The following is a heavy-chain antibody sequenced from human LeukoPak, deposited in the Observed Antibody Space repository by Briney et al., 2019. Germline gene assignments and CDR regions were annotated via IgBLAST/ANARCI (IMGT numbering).Heavy chain of an antibody. D-gene: IGHD3-22*01. Sequence: SETLSLTCTVSGGSISSSSYYWGWIRQPPGKGLEWIGEIYHSGSTNYNPSLKSRVTISVDKSKNQFSLKLSSVTAADTAVYYCARGVVVTTDDAFDIWDQGTMVTVSS. V-gene: IGHV4-39*07. CDR2: IYHSGST. CDR1: GGSISSSSYY. CDR3: ARGVVVTTDDAFDI. J-gene: IGHJ3*02.